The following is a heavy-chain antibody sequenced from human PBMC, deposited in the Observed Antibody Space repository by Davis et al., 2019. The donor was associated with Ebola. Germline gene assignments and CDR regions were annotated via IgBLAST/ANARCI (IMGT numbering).Heavy chain of an antibody. CDR3: VRHGNIVVLLASPEDFQR. Sequence: SETLSLTCSVPGGSISSWSHFWGWIRQPPGKGLEWIGNIYYGGDTYYSASLKSRVTISADASRKQISLSLTSVTAADTAAYYCVRHGNIVVLLASPEDFQRWGQGTLVTVSS. J-gene: IGHJ1*01. CDR2: IYYGGDT. D-gene: IGHD2-15*01. V-gene: IGHV4-39*01. CDR1: GGSISSWSHF.